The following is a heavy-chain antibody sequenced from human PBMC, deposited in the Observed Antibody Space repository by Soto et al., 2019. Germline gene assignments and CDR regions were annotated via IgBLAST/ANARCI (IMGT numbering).Heavy chain of an antibody. CDR2: ISGSGRDT. J-gene: IGHJ4*02. V-gene: IGHV3-23*01. CDR1: GFIFSNYA. CDR3: AKVPYSSGPPYYFDY. Sequence: VGSLRLSCAPSGFIFSNYAMSWVRQGPGKGLEWVSAISGSGRDTYYADSVKGRFTISRDNPKNTLYLQMNSLRAEDTAVYYCAKVPYSSGPPYYFDYWGQGTLVTVSS. D-gene: IGHD6-19*01.